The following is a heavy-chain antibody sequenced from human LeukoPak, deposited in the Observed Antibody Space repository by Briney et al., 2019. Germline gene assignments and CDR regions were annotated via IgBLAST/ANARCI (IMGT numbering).Heavy chain of an antibody. Sequence: GRSLRLSCAASGFTFDDYAMHWVRQAPGKGLEWVSGICWNSGSIGYADSVKGRFTISRDNAKNSLYLQMNSLRAEDMALYYCAKGSITMVQGVHNWFDPWGQGTLVTVSS. V-gene: IGHV3-9*03. CDR1: GFTFDDYA. CDR2: ICWNSGSI. CDR3: AKGSITMVQGVHNWFDP. J-gene: IGHJ5*02. D-gene: IGHD3-10*01.